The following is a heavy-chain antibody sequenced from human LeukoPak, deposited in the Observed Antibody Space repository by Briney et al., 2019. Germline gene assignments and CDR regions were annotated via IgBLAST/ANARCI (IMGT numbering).Heavy chain of an antibody. J-gene: IGHJ4*02. V-gene: IGHV1-18*01. Sequence: ASVNVPYKASGYTFNSHGLLWLRQAPGQGLEWMEWISAYNSHTNYAPNLQGRVTLTTETSTSTAYMELRSLTSDDTAMSYCAREGIAAAGDYWGQGTLVTVSS. CDR3: AREGIAAAGDY. D-gene: IGHD6-13*01. CDR1: GYTFNSHG. CDR2: ISAYNSHT.